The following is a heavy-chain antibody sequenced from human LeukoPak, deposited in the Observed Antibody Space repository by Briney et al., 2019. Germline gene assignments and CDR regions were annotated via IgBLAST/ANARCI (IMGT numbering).Heavy chain of an antibody. J-gene: IGHJ6*03. D-gene: IGHD3-3*01. CDR2: VSYKGRP. CDR1: LGSLSPYS. V-gene: IGHV4-59*01. CDR3: ARNHYEPHYYFYIDV. Sequence: SETLSLTCTLSLGSLSPYSWSWIRQSPGKGLEFIGFVSYKGRPNHNPSLRSRVTISVGPSKNQFSLKLRSVTAADTAVYYCARNHYEPHYYFYIDVWGKGTRVTVSS.